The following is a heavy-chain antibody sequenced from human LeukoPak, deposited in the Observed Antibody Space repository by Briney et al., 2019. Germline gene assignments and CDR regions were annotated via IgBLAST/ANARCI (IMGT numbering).Heavy chain of an antibody. Sequence: SGTLSLTCEVSGYSITSGFYWGWIRQPPGKGLEWIGSIYHSGSTFYNPSLKSRVTILVDTSKNQFSLKLTSVTAADTAVYYCARLRLYSSSTFEYWGQGAQVTVSS. V-gene: IGHV4-38-2*01. CDR2: IYHSGST. CDR3: ARLRLYSSSTFEY. D-gene: IGHD3-16*01. J-gene: IGHJ4*02. CDR1: GYSITSGFY.